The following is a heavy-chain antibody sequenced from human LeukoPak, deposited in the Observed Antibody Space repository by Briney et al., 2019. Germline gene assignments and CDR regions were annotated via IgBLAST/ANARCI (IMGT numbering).Heavy chain of an antibody. J-gene: IGHJ5*02. CDR2: INTNSGGT. V-gene: IGHV1-2*02. CDR3: ARAHLLWFGELSAHNWFDP. Sequence: ASVKVSCKASGYTFTGYYMHWVRQAPGQGLEWMGWINTNSGGTNYEQKFQGRVTMTRDTSISTAYMELSRLRSDDTAVYYCARAHLLWFGELSAHNWFDPWGQGTLVTVSS. CDR1: GYTFTGYY. D-gene: IGHD3-10*01.